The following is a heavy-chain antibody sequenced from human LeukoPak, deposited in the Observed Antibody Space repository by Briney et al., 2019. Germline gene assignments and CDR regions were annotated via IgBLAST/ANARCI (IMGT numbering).Heavy chain of an antibody. Sequence: GASVKVPCKASGYRFPSYYIHWVRQAPGQGLEWMGWINPNNGATKYAQKFQGGVTLTTDTSLTTVFMELTWLTSDDTATYYCARDHGTDGTTFTLNFDYWGQGTLVTVSS. D-gene: IGHD1-1*01. J-gene: IGHJ4*02. V-gene: IGHV1-2*02. CDR3: ARDHGTDGTTFTLNFDY. CDR1: GYRFPSYY. CDR2: INPNNGAT.